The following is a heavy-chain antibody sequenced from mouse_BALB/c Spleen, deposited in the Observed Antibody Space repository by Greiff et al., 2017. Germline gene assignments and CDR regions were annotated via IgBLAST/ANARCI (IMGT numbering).Heavy chain of an antibody. V-gene: IGHV2-6-4*01. CDR3: ARNGGYDSAWFAY. CDR2: IWGGGST. J-gene: IGHJ3*01. D-gene: IGHD2-4*01. CDR1: GFSLSRYS. Sequence: VQRVESGPGLVAPSQSLSITCTVSGFSLSRYSVHWVRQPPGKGLEWLGMIWGGGSTDYNSALKSRLSISKDNSKSQVFLKMNSLQTDDTAMYYCARNGGYDSAWFAYWGQGTLVTVSA.